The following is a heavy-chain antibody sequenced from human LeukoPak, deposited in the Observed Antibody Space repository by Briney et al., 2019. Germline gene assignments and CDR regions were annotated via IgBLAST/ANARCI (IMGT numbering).Heavy chain of an antibody. CDR3: AACSGGGCYAFDY. J-gene: IGHJ4*02. CDR1: GASIRNNNYH. D-gene: IGHD2-15*01. CDR2: IHYTGST. Sequence: SETLSLTCTVSGASIRNNNYHWGWIRQPPGKGLEWIGNIHYTGSTHYNPSLKSRVTISVDTSKNQFSLRLSSVTAADTAVYYCAACSGGGCYAFDYWGPGTLVTVSP. V-gene: IGHV4-39*07.